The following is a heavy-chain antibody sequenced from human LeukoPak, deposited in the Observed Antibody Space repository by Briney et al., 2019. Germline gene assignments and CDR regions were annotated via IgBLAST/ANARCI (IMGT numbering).Heavy chain of an antibody. CDR1: GGSINSYY. J-gene: IGHJ3*02. Sequence: PSETLSLTCTVSGGSINSYYWSWIRQPPGKGLEWIGYIYYSGSTNYNPSLKSRVTISVDTSKKQFSLKLTSVSAADTAVYYCARGPTVRDRNVFDIWGQGTMVTVSS. D-gene: IGHD3-10*01. CDR2: IYYSGST. CDR3: ARGPTVRDRNVFDI. V-gene: IGHV4-59*12.